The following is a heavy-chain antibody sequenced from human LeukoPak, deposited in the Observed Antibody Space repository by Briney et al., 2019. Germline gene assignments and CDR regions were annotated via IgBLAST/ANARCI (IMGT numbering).Heavy chain of an antibody. V-gene: IGHV3-20*04. CDR2: INWNGGST. J-gene: IGHJ4*02. CDR3: ARGDHVLLWFGELDY. CDR1: GFTFDDYG. Sequence: PGGSLRLPCAASGFTFDDYGMSWVRQAPGKGLEWVSGINWNGGSTGYADSVKGRFTISRDNAKNSLYLQMNSLRAEDTAVYYCARGDHVLLWFGELDYWGQGTLVTVSS. D-gene: IGHD3-10*01.